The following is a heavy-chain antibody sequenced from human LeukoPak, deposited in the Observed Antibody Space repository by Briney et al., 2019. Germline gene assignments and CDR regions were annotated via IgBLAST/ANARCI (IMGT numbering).Heavy chain of an antibody. CDR3: AREGLGVVAGRFDY. CDR1: GYTFTGYY. D-gene: IGHD6-19*01. J-gene: IGHJ4*02. V-gene: IGHV1-2*02. Sequence: GASVKVSCKASGYTFTGYYMHWVRQAPGQGLEWMGWINPNSGGTNYAQKLQGRVTMTTDTSTSTAYMELRSLRSDDTAVYYCAREGLGVVAGRFDYWGQGTLVTVSS. CDR2: INPNSGGT.